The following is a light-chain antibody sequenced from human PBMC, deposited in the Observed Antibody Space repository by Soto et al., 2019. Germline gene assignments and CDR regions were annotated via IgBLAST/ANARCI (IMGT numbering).Light chain of an antibody. CDR1: QTIYSN. CDR3: QQYNNWPT. J-gene: IGKJ1*01. CDR2: RAS. V-gene: IGKV3-15*01. Sequence: IVMTQSPATLSVSPGERATLSCRASQTIYSNVAWYQQRPGQAPRLLIYRASTRATGVPARFSGGGSGTEFTLTISRLEPEYFAVYYCQQYNNWPTFGQGTKVDIK.